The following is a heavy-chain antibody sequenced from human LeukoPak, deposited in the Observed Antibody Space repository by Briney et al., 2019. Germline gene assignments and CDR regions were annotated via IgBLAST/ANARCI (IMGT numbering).Heavy chain of an antibody. Sequence: SQTLSLTCTVSGGSISSGSYCWSWIRQPAGKGLEWIGRLHSSGSTNYNPSLKSRVTMSVDTSKNQFSLKLNSVTAADTAVYYCARGYCSTTSCYPLQVWGKGTTVTVSS. CDR2: LHSSGST. CDR1: GGSISSGSYC. V-gene: IGHV4-61*02. D-gene: IGHD2-2*01. CDR3: ARGYCSTTSCYPLQV. J-gene: IGHJ6*04.